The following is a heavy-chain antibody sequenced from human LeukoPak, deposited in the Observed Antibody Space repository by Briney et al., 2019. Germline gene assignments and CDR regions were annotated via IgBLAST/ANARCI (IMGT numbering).Heavy chain of an antibody. D-gene: IGHD2-21*01. CDR1: GFTFTTNA. V-gene: IGHV3-23*01. CDR3: AKDWIQFNGVFDCFDS. Sequence: GGSLRLSRTTSGFTFTTNAMSWVRQAPGKGLEWVSSIGDRDTYYADSVKGRFTISRDNSKSTVYLHMNSLRVEDTAVYYCAKDWIQFNGVFDCFDSWDQGSLVTVS. J-gene: IGHJ4*02. CDR2: IGDRDT.